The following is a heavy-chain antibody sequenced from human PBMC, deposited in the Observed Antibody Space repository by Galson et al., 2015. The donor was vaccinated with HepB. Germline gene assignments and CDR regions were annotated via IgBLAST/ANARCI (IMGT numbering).Heavy chain of an antibody. Sequence: SLRLSCAASGFTFSNTWMNWVRQAPGKGLEWVGRIKSKTDGGTTDYAAPVKGRFTVSRDNSKNTLYLQMNSLRVEDTAVYYCAKAPYVAYGDYALDCWGQGTLVTVSS. D-gene: IGHD4-17*01. CDR2: IKSKTDGGTT. CDR3: AKAPYVAYGDYALDC. J-gene: IGHJ4*02. CDR1: GFTFSNTW. V-gene: IGHV3-15*01.